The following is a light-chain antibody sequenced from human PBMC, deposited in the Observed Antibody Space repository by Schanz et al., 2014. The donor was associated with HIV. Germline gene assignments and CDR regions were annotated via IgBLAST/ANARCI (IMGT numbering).Light chain of an antibody. V-gene: IGKV3-15*01. Sequence: EILMTQSPATLSVSPGEEATLSCRASQSVSDNLAWYQQKPGQSPRLLVYGASTRATGIPGRFSGSWSGTEFTLTISSLQSEDCGVYYCQQYNNWPLTFGGGTKVEIK. CDR2: GAS. CDR1: QSVSDN. J-gene: IGKJ4*01. CDR3: QQYNNWPLT.